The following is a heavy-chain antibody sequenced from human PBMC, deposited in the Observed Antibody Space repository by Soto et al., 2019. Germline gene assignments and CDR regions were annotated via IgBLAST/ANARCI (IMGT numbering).Heavy chain of an antibody. CDR3: ARDWRYCSSTSCPYYYYYYGMDV. V-gene: IGHV4-34*01. D-gene: IGHD2-2*01. J-gene: IGHJ6*02. CDR1: GGSLSGYY. Sequence: SETLSLTCGVYGGSLSGYYWSWIRQSPGKGLEWIGEINPGGITNYNPSVKSRLTISLDTSQKQVSLELTSVTAADTAVYYCARDWRYCSSTSCPYYYYYYGMDVWGQGTTVTVSS. CDR2: INPGGIT.